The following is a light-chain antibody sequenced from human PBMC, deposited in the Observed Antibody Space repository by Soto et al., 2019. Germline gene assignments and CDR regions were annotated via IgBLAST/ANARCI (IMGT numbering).Light chain of an antibody. CDR2: DAS. CDR3: QLYGSSPQT. CDR1: XXVSXNS. V-gene: IGKV3-20*01. J-gene: IGKJ4*01. Sequence: EIVXTXSPXTXSLSXGXXXXXSCXAXXXVSXNSLAWYQQKPDQAPRLLIYDASSRATGIPDRFSGSGSGTDFTLTISRLEPEDFAVYYCQLYGSSPQTFGGGTKVEIK.